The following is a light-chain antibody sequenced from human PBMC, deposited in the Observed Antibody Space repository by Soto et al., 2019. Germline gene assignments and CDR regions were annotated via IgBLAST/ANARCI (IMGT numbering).Light chain of an antibody. CDR2: EGS. CDR3: CSYAGSSTFV. CDR1: SSDVGAYNS. Sequence: QSVLTQPPSASGSPGQSVTISCTGTSSDVGAYNSVSWYQQHPGKAPKVMIYEGSKRPSGVSSRFSGSKSGNTASLTISGLQAEDEADYYCCSYAGSSTFVFGTGTKVTVL. V-gene: IGLV2-23*03. J-gene: IGLJ1*01.